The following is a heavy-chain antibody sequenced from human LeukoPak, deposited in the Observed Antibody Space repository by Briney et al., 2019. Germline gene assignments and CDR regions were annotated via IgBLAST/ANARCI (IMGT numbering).Heavy chain of an antibody. CDR2: ISGSGGST. D-gene: IGHD6-19*01. V-gene: IGHV3-23*01. J-gene: IGHJ4*02. CDR1: GFTFNSYA. CDR3: AKGVYSSGWSPSDY. Sequence: GGSLRLSCAASGFTFNSYAMSWVRQAPGKGLEWVSAISGSGGSTYYADSVKGRFTISRDNSKNTLYLQMNSLRAEDTAVYYCAKGVYSSGWSPSDYWGQGTLVTVSS.